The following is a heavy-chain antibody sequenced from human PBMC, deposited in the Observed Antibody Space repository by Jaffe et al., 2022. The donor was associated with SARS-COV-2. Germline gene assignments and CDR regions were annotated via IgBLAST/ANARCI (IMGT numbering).Heavy chain of an antibody. V-gene: IGHV3-23*01. J-gene: IGHJ4*02. D-gene: IGHD3-10*01. CDR2: ISSGYST. Sequence: EVQLLESGGGLVQPGGSLRLSCAASGFTFSSYAMSWVRQAPGKGLEWVSTISSGYSTYYTDSVKGRFTISRDNSKNTLYLQMNSLRAEDTAVFYCVKGIGSSAITSPNDCWGQGTLVTVSS. CDR1: GFTFSSYA. CDR3: VKGIGSSAITSPNDC.